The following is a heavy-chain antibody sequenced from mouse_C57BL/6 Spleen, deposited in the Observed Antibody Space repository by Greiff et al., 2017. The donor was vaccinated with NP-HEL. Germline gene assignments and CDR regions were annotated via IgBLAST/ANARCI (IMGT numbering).Heavy chain of an antibody. CDR3: AREYYGSSFDY. J-gene: IGHJ2*01. D-gene: IGHD1-1*01. CDR1: GFTFSGYG. V-gene: IGHV5-17*01. Sequence: EVKLVESGGGLVKPGGSLKLSCAASGFTFSGYGMHWVRQAPEKGLEWVAYISSGSSTIYYADTVKGRFTISRDNAKNTLFLQMTSLRSEDTAMYYCAREYYGSSFDYWGQGTTLTVSS. CDR2: ISSGSSTI.